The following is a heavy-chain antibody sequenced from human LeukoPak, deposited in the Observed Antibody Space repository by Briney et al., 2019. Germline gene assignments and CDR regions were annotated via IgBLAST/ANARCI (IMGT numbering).Heavy chain of an antibody. CDR2: FNPVDSDT. J-gene: IGHJ4*02. CDR3: ARHRYSSDWLGIDY. D-gene: IGHD6-19*01. CDR1: GYRFFTYW. Sequence: PGESLNIPGNGSGYRFFTYWIGWVRKMPGKRLNWMGIFNPVDSDTRYNPSLQGQVTVAADKSISTDYLQWSSLKASDTAMYYCARHRYSSDWLGIDYWGQGTLVTVSS. V-gene: IGHV5-51*01.